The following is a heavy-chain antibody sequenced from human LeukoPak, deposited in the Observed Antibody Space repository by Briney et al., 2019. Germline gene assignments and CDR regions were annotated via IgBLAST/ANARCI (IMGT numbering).Heavy chain of an antibody. CDR2: ISGSGGST. V-gene: IGHV3-23*01. Sequence: GGSLRLSCAASGFTFSSYAMSWVRQAPGKGLEWVSAISGSGGSTYYADSVKGRFTISRDNSKNTLYLQMNSLRAEDTAVYYCARIGCGLRPNYYYYYMDVWGKGTTVTVSS. CDR1: GFTFSSYA. J-gene: IGHJ6*03. CDR3: ARIGCGLRPNYYYYYMDV. D-gene: IGHD4-17*01.